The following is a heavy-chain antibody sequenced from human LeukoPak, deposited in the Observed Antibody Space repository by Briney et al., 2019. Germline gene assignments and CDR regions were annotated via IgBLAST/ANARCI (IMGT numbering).Heavy chain of an antibody. CDR3: ARLPLPYRKIVGAVDH. J-gene: IGHJ4*02. CDR1: GYSFTSYW. Sequence: PGESLKISCKGSGYSFTSYWIGWVRQMPGKGLEWMGIIYPGDSDTRYSPSFQGQVTISADKSISTAYLQWSSLEASDTAMYYCARLPLPYRKIVGAVDHWGQGTLVTVSS. V-gene: IGHV5-51*03. D-gene: IGHD1-26*01. CDR2: IYPGDSDT.